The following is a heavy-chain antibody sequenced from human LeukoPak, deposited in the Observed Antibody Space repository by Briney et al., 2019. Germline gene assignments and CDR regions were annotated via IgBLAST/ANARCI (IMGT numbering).Heavy chain of an antibody. J-gene: IGHJ4*02. CDR3: AKGKSGIIAASYHFDF. CDR1: GFTFSSSA. V-gene: IGHV3-23*01. CDR2: ISGGGGST. D-gene: IGHD6-13*01. Sequence: GGSLRLSCAASGFTFSSSAMSWVRQAPGKGLEWVSAISGGGGSTYYADSMKGRFTISRDNSKNTLYLQMNSLRAEDTAVYYCAKGKSGIIAASYHFDFWGQGTLVTVSS.